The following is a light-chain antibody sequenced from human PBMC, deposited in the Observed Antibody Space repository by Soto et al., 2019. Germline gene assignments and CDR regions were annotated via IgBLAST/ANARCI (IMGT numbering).Light chain of an antibody. CDR1: RSIASGY. CDR2: GIS. Sequence: EILLTQSPGTLSLSPGERATLSCRASRSIASGYLAWYQQKPGQAPRLLIYGISSRATGIPDRFSGSGSGTDFTLTISRLEPEDFAVYYYQQYGSSGTFGQGTKVDIK. V-gene: IGKV3-20*01. CDR3: QQYGSSGT. J-gene: IGKJ1*01.